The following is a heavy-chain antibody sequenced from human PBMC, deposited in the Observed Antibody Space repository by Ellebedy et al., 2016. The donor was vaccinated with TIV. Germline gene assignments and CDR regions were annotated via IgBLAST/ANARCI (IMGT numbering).Heavy chain of an antibody. Sequence: MPSETLSLTCTVSGGSISSGGYYWSWIRQHPGKGLEWIGYIYYSGSTYYHPSLKSRVTISVDTAKNQFSRKLSSVTAADTAVYSCARDAYCGGDCRMGGWFDPWGQGTLVTVSS. CDR2: IYYSGST. V-gene: IGHV4-31*03. J-gene: IGHJ5*02. D-gene: IGHD2-21*02. CDR3: ARDAYCGGDCRMGGWFDP. CDR1: GGSISSGGYY.